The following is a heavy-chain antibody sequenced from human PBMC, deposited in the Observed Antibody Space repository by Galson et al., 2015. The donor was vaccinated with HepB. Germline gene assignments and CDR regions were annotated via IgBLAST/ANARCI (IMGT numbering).Heavy chain of an antibody. CDR1: GYTFTGYY. D-gene: IGHD6-6*01. J-gene: IGHJ4*02. V-gene: IGHV1-2*04. Sequence: SVKVSCKASGYTFTGYYMHWVRQAPGQGLEWMGWINPHSGGTNYAQKFQGWVTMTRDTSISTTYMELTRLRSDDTAVYYCARDDGSSSAVDYWGQGTLVTVSS. CDR2: INPHSGGT. CDR3: ARDDGSSSAVDY.